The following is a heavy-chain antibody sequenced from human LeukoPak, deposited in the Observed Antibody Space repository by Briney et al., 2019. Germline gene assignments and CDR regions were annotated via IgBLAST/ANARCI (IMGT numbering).Heavy chain of an antibody. J-gene: IGHJ4*02. D-gene: IGHD1-14*01. CDR1: GGSFSGYY. CDR3: ARTPPGPDYRC. V-gene: IGHV4-34*01. CDR2: IYHGGST. Sequence: SETLSLTCAVYGGSFSGYYWGWIRQPPGKGLELIGNIYHGGSTYYTPSLRSRVTMSVDTSKNQFSLKLNSVTAADTAVYYCARTPPGPDYRCWGQGILVTVSS.